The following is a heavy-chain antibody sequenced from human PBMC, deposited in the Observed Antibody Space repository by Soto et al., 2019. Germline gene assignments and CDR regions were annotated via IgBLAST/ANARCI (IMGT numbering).Heavy chain of an antibody. CDR1: GYSFTTYW. Sequence: GESLKISCKGSGYSFTTYWIAWVRQMPGKGLEWMGIIYPGDSDTTYSPSFQGQVTISADKSISTAYLQWSILKASDTAMYYCARVGYCGGGTCYAGGPFDYWGQGTLVTVSS. CDR3: ARVGYCGGGTCYAGGPFDY. J-gene: IGHJ4*02. D-gene: IGHD2-15*01. V-gene: IGHV5-51*01. CDR2: IYPGDSDT.